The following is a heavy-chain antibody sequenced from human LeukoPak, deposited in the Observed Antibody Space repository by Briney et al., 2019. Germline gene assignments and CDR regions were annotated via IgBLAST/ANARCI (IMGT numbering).Heavy chain of an antibody. CDR2: INPSGGST. V-gene: IGHV1-46*01. CDR3: ATDALGLPRRYWYFDL. CDR1: GYAFISYY. J-gene: IGHJ2*01. D-gene: IGHD2/OR15-2a*01. Sequence: GASVNVSCKASGYAFISYYMHWVRQAPGQGLEWMGIINPSGGSTNYAQKFQGRVTMTEDTSTDTAYMELSSLRSGDTAVYYCATDALGLPRRYWYFDLWGRGTLVTVSS.